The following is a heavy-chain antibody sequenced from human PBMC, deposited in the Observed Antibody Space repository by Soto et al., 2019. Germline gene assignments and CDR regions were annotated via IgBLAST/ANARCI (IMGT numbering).Heavy chain of an antibody. Sequence: GGSLRLSCAGSGFTFSGYSMAWVRQAPGRGLEWVASISSRSTNIYYADSGKGRFTISRDNSKNLVSLQMSSLRAEDTALYYCAKFTEPGYSSIWYYFEYWGQGTLVTVSS. V-gene: IGHV3-21*06. CDR3: AKFTEPGYSSIWYYFEY. CDR2: ISSRSTNI. CDR1: GFTFSGYS. D-gene: IGHD6-19*01. J-gene: IGHJ4*02.